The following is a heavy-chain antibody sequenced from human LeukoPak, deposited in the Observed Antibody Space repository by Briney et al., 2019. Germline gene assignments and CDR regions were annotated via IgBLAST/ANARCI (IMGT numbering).Heavy chain of an antibody. CDR2: IYYSGST. J-gene: IGHJ4*02. Sequence: SETLSLTCTVSGGSISSYYWSWIRQPPGRGLEWIGYIYYSGSTDYNPSLKSRVTISVDTSKNHFSLKLSSVTAADTAVYYCASHDWQQQPPGWWGQGTLVIVSS. CDR1: GGSISSYY. V-gene: IGHV4-59*08. D-gene: IGHD6-13*01. CDR3: ASHDWQQQPPGW.